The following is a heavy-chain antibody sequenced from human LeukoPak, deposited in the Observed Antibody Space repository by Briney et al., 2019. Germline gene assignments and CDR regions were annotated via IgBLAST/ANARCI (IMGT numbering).Heavy chain of an antibody. CDR3: ARLGRRGNWFDP. D-gene: IGHD1-26*01. V-gene: IGHV3-33*01. Sequence: GRSLRLSCAASGFTFSSYGMHWVRQAPGRGLEWVAVIGYDGSNKYYAESVKGRFTISRDNSKNPLYLQRNSLRAEDTAVYSCARLGRRGNWFDPWGQGTLVTVSS. CDR2: IGYDGSNK. J-gene: IGHJ5*02. CDR1: GFTFSSYG.